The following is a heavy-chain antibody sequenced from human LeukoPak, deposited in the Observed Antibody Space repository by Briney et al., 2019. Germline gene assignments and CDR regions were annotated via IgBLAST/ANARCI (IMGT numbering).Heavy chain of an antibody. D-gene: IGHD2-21*02. CDR2: INPNIGDA. J-gene: IGHJ5*01. V-gene: IGHV1-2*02. CDR1: GYTFTDYF. Sequence: ASVKVSCKASGYTFTDYFIHWVRQAPGQGLEWVGWINPNIGDASYAQKFQDRVTMTRDRSINTAYMELSRLTSDDTAVYYCARMALDGGDSIGFDSWGQGTLVTVSS. CDR3: ARMALDGGDSIGFDS.